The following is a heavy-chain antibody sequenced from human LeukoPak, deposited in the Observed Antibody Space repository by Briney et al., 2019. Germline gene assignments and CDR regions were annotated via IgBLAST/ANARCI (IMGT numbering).Heavy chain of an antibody. V-gene: IGHV4-31*03. Sequence: SETLSLTCTVSGGSISSGGYYWSWIRQHPGTGLEWIGYIYYSGSTYYNPSLKSRVTISVDTSKNQFSLKLSSVTAADTAVYYCARATSSSWYLVYFDYWGQGTLVTVSS. CDR2: IYYSGST. J-gene: IGHJ4*02. D-gene: IGHD6-13*01. CDR1: GGSISSGGYY. CDR3: ARATSSSWYLVYFDY.